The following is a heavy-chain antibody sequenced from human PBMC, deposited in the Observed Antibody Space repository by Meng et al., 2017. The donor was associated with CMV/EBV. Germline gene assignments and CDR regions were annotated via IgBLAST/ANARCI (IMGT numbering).Heavy chain of an antibody. Sequence: GESLKISCATSGFTFNIYAITWVRQAPGKGLEWVSSISGNSGSTYYADSVKGRFTISRDNSKNTLYLQMNSLRAEDTAVSYCARSLTGTGYFFDYWGQGTLVTVSS. CDR2: ISGNSGST. D-gene: IGHD1/OR15-1a*01. J-gene: IGHJ4*02. CDR1: GFTFNIYA. V-gene: IGHV3-23*01. CDR3: ARSLTGTGYFFDY.